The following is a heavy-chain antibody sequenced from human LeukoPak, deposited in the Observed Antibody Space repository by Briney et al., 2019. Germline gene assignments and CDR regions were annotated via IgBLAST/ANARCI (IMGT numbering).Heavy chain of an antibody. D-gene: IGHD2-15*01. CDR2: IYPGDSEI. CDR3: TRLASRRDPDKTSGQAYFDI. J-gene: IGHJ4*02. Sequence: GESLKISCKGSGYSFTTHWIAWVRQLPGKGLEWMGIIYPGDSEIKYSPSFQGQVTISADKSISTAYLQWSSLQAADTAMYYCTRLASRRDPDKTSGQAYFDIWGQGTLVTVSS. CDR1: GYSFTTHW. V-gene: IGHV5-51*01.